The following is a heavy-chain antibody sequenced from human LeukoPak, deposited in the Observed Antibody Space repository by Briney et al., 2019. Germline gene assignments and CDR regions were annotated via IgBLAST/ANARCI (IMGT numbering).Heavy chain of an antibody. D-gene: IGHD2-15*01. CDR2: IYPGDSEI. CDR3: TRLASRRDPDKTSGQAYFDI. J-gene: IGHJ4*02. Sequence: GESLKISCKGSGYSFTTHWIAWVRQLPGKGLEWMGIIYPGDSEIKYSPSFQGQVTISADKSISTAYLQWSSLQAADTAMYYCTRLASRRDPDKTSGQAYFDIWGQGTLVTVSS. CDR1: GYSFTTHW. V-gene: IGHV5-51*01.